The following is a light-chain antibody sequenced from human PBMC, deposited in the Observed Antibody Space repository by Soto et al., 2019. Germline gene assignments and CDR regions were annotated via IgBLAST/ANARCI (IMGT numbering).Light chain of an antibody. J-gene: IGKJ3*01. Sequence: EIVLTQSPGTLSLSPGERATLSCRASQSVSSSDLAWYQQKPGQAPRLLIYGASSRATGIPDRFSGSGSGTDFTLTLSRLEPEDFAVYYCQQYGSSPFTFGPGTKVDIK. V-gene: IGKV3-20*01. CDR1: QSVSSSD. CDR2: GAS. CDR3: QQYGSSPFT.